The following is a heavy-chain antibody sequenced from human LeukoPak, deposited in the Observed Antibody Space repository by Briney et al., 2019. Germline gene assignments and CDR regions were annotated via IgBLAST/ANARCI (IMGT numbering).Heavy chain of an antibody. CDR2: ISGSGGST. CDR1: GFTFSSYA. CDR3: AKDQVVWHNVVVTAIEVAFDI. Sequence: SGGSLRLSCAASGFTFSSYAMSWVRQAPGKGLEWVSAISGSGGSTYYADSVKGRFTISRDNSKNTLYLQMNSLRAEDTAVYYCAKDQVVWHNVVVTAIEVAFDIWGQGTMVTVSS. D-gene: IGHD2-21*02. J-gene: IGHJ3*02. V-gene: IGHV3-23*01.